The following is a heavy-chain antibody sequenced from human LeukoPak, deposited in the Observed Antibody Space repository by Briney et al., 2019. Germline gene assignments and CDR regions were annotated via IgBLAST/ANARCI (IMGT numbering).Heavy chain of an antibody. V-gene: IGHV3-30*03. CDR3: ARDQPAPILYLFDY. J-gene: IGHJ4*02. CDR1: GFTFSNYG. CDR2: ISYDGSNK. D-gene: IGHD2-8*01. Sequence: GGSLRLSCAASAASGFTFSNYGMHWVRQAPGKGLEWVAVISYDGSNKYYADSVKGRFTISRDNSKNTLYLQMDSLRAEDTAVYYCARDQPAPILYLFDYWGQGILVTVSS.